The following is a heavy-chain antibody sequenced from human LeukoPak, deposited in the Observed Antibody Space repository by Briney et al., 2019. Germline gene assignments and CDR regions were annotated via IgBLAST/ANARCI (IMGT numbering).Heavy chain of an antibody. CDR2: IYPGDSDT. Sequence: GESLKISCKGSGYSFNAYYIAWVRRMPGKDLEWMGAIYPGDSDTTYSPSLQGQVTISADKSATTAYLQWNSLKASDTAIYYCARLMTLVRGGLKRLPRSCGMDVWGQGTTVTVS. J-gene: IGHJ6*02. CDR3: ARLMTLVRGGLKRLPRSCGMDV. D-gene: IGHD3-10*01. V-gene: IGHV5-51*01. CDR1: GYSFNAYY.